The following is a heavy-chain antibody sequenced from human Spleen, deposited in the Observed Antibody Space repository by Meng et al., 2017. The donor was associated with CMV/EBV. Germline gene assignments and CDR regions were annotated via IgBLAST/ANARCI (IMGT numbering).Heavy chain of an antibody. D-gene: IGHD3-10*01. V-gene: IGHV3-30*02. CDR3: ARKRGPSGSAAWGMNV. Sequence: GESLKISCAASGFTFSSYTTHWVRQAPGKGLEWVAFIRSDGRNKYYADSVKGRFTISRDNSKNTLYLQMNSLRAEDTAVYYCARKRGPSGSAAWGMNVWGQGTTVTVSS. CDR2: IRSDGRNK. CDR1: GFTFSSYT. J-gene: IGHJ6*02.